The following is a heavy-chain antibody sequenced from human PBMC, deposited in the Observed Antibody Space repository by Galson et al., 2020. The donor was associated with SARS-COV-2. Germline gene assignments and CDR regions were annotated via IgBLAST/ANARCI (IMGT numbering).Heavy chain of an antibody. V-gene: IGHV4-61*01. J-gene: IGHJ4*01. CDR1: GDSVRSGSYS. CDR3: ARDALNRDFWSGYDY. D-gene: IGHD3-3*01. Sequence: SETLSLTCTVSGDSVRSGSYSWSWIRQPPGKGLEWIGYISSSGSTKYNPSLKSRVTISLDTSKNQFSVKLSSVTAADTAVYYCARDALNRDFWSGYDYWGHGTLVTVSS. CDR2: ISSSGST.